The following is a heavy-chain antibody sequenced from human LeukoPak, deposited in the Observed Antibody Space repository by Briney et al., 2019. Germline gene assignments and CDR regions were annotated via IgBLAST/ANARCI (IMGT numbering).Heavy chain of an antibody. V-gene: IGHV1-2*02. Sequence: ASVKVSCKASGYTFTGYCMHWVRQAPGQGLEWMGWVNPNSGGTNYAQKFQGRVTMTRDTSISTAYMELSRLRSDDTAVYYCARDFSSGWYGRYYYYMDVWGKGTTVTVSS. CDR3: ARDFSSGWYGRYYYYMDV. CDR2: VNPNSGGT. J-gene: IGHJ6*03. CDR1: GYTFTGYC. D-gene: IGHD6-19*01.